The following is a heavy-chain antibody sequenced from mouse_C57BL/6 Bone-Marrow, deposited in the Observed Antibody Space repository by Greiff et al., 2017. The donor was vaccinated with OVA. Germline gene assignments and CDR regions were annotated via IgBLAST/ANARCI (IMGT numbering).Heavy chain of an antibody. J-gene: IGHJ2*01. Sequence: VQLQQSGPGLVQPSQSLSITCTVSGFSLTSYGVHWVRQSPGKGLEWLGVIWSGGSPDYNAAFISRLSISKDNSKSQVFFQMNSLQADDTAIYYCARNSYYYGSSPFDYWGQGTTLTVSS. CDR3: ARNSYYYGSSPFDY. CDR1: GFSLTSYG. V-gene: IGHV2-2*01. D-gene: IGHD1-1*01. CDR2: IWSGGSP.